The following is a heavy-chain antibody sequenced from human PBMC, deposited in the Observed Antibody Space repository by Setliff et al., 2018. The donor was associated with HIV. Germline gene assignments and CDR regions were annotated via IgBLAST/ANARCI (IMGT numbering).Heavy chain of an antibody. CDR2: ISGSGGST. V-gene: IGHV3-23*01. J-gene: IGHJ4*02. CDR1: GFTFSSYA. Sequence: PGGSLRLSCAASGFTFSSYAMSWVRQAPGKGLEWVSAISGSGGSTYYADSVKGRFTISRDNSKNTLYLQMNSLRAEDTAVYHCARPRTYCSGGSCYLGPDYWGQGTLVTVSS. CDR3: ARPRTYCSGGSCYLGPDY. D-gene: IGHD2-15*01.